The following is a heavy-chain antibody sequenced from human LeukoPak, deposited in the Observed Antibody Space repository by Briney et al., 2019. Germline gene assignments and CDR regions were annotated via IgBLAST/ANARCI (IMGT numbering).Heavy chain of an antibody. CDR3: AREAIAARNAFDY. D-gene: IGHD6-6*01. CDR2: IYYSGST. J-gene: IGHJ4*02. V-gene: IGHV4-31*03. CDR1: GVSISSGGYY. Sequence: PSETLSLTCTVSGVSISSGGYYWSWIRQHPGKGREWIGYIYYSGSTYYNPSLKSRVTISVDTSKNQFSLKLSSVTAADTAVYYCAREAIAARNAFDYWGQGTLVTVSS.